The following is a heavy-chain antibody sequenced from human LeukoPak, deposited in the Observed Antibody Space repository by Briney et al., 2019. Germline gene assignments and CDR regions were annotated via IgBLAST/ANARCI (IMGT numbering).Heavy chain of an antibody. Sequence: GGSLRLSCAASGFSFSTYAMSWVRQAPGKGLEWVSSISAGATATYYADSAKGRFTISRDNSENTLYLQMNSLRADDTALYYCAKGGTTAWTAVDYWGQETLVTVSS. CDR1: GFSFSTYA. J-gene: IGHJ4*02. D-gene: IGHD4-11*01. CDR3: AKGGTTAWTAVDY. V-gene: IGHV3-23*01. CDR2: ISAGATAT.